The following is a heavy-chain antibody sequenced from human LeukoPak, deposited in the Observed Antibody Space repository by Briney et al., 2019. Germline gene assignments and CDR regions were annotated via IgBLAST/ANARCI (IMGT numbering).Heavy chain of an antibody. CDR3: ARVPYSSGTYDY. CDR1: GFTFSTYS. D-gene: IGHD6-19*01. V-gene: IGHV3-21*01. Sequence: GGSLRLSCAASGFTFSTYSVNWVRQAPGKGLEWVSSFSRSGTYIYYADSVKGRFTISRDNAKNSLYLQMNSLRDGDTAVYYCARVPYSSGTYDYWGQGTLVTVSS. J-gene: IGHJ4*02. CDR2: FSRSGTYI.